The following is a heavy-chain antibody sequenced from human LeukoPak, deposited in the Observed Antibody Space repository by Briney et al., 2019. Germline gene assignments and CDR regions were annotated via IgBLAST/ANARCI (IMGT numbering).Heavy chain of an antibody. V-gene: IGHV3-15*01. J-gene: IGHJ4*02. CDR3: TTYSSGSCPF. D-gene: IGHD6-19*01. Sequence: GGSLRLSCAASGITFSNAGVTWVAQAPGKGRKWFGRIYRSSNGETTDYGAPVKGRFPMSREDSKNTQNLQMNSLKTEDTSVYYCTTYSSGSCPFWGQGTLVSVSS. CDR1: GITFSNAG. CDR2: IYRSSNGETT.